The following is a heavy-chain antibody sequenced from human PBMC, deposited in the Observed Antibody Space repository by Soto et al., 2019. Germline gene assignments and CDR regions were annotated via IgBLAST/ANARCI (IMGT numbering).Heavy chain of an antibody. J-gene: IGHJ6*03. D-gene: IGHD5-12*01. CDR2: MYYSGST. CDR1: GGSMSWYY. V-gene: IGHV4-59*01. Sequence: QVLLQESGPGLVKPSETLSLTCTVSGGSMSWYYWSWIRQAPGKGLEWIGYMYYSGSTNYNPSLKSRAAISVDTSKNQFSLKLSSVTSADTAVYYCARAIRNYYYYYMDVWAKGTTVTVSS. CDR3: ARAIRNYYYYYMDV.